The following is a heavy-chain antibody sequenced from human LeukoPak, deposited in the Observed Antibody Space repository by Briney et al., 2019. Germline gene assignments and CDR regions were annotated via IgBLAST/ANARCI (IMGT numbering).Heavy chain of an antibody. J-gene: IGHJ6*03. CDR3: ASTPCSGGSCHGNYYYYMDV. V-gene: IGHV1-69*05. CDR1: GGTFSSYA. CDR2: IIPIFGTA. Sequence: SVKVSCKASGGTFSSYAIGWVRQAPGQGLEWMGGIIPIFGTANYAQKFQGRVTITTDESTSTAYMELSSLRSEDTAVYYCASTPCSGGSCHGNYYYYMDVWGKGTTVTVSS. D-gene: IGHD2-15*01.